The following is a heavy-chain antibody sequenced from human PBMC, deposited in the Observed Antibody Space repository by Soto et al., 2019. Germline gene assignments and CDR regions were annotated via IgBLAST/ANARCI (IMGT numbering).Heavy chain of an antibody. D-gene: IGHD6-6*01. CDR3: ARERPDGARLDP. V-gene: IGHV4-59*12. CDR2: ISYSGST. Sequence: PSETLSLTCTVSGGSISSYYWSWIRQSPGKGLEWIGYISYSGSTEYNPSLKSRVTISVDTSKNQFSLKLSSVTAADTAVYYCARERPDGARLDPWGQGTLVTVSS. CDR1: GGSISSYY. J-gene: IGHJ5*02.